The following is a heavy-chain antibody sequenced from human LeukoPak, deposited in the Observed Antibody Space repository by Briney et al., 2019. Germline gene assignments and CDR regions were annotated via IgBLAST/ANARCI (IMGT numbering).Heavy chain of an antibody. Sequence: ASVKVSCKASGYTFTGYYMHWVRQAPGQGLEWMGWINPNSGGTNYAQKFQGRVTMTRDTSISTAYVELSRLRSDDTAVHYCARDTLTYGSGSYNYWGQGTLVTVSS. D-gene: IGHD3-10*01. J-gene: IGHJ4*02. CDR2: INPNSGGT. CDR3: ARDTLTYGSGSYNY. CDR1: GYTFTGYY. V-gene: IGHV1-2*02.